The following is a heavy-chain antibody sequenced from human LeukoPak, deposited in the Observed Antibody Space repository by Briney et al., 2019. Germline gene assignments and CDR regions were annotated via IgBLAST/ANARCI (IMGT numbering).Heavy chain of an antibody. CDR2: IWYDGSNK. D-gene: IGHD6-19*01. J-gene: IGHJ4*02. V-gene: IGHV3-33*06. CDR3: AEENLIAVAGHLDY. Sequence: PGGSLRLSCAASGFTFSSYGMHWVRQAPGKGLEWVAVIWYDGSNKYYADSVKGRFTISRDNSKNTLYLQMNSLRAEDTAVYYCAEENLIAVAGHLDYWGQGTLVTVSS. CDR1: GFTFSSYG.